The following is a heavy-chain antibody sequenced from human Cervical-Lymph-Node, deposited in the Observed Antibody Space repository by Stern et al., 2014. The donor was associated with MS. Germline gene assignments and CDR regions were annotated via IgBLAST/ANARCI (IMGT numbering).Heavy chain of an antibody. J-gene: IGHJ6*02. V-gene: IGHV5-51*03. CDR1: GYTFSKNW. CDR2: ISPGASDP. Sequence: VQLVQSGAEVKKPRDSLKISCKGSGYTFSKNWIAWVRQMPGKGLEWMGIISPGASDPKYSPSFQGQVTMSPDKSINTASLQWNSLKASDTAIYYCARPPPRRSSSDPNFGLDVWGQGTTVTVSS. D-gene: IGHD6-6*01. CDR3: ARPPPRRSSSDPNFGLDV.